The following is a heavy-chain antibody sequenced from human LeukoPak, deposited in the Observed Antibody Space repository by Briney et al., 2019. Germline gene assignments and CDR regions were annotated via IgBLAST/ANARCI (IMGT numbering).Heavy chain of an antibody. J-gene: IGHJ4*02. V-gene: IGHV3-30*18. Sequence: GGSLRLSCAASGFTFSSYAMSWVRQAPGKGLEWVAVISYDGSNKYYADSVKGRFTISRGNSKNTLYLQMNSLRAEDTAVYYCAKDTDYDRSYWGQGTLVTVSS. D-gene: IGHD3-10*02. CDR2: ISYDGSNK. CDR3: AKDTDYDRSY. CDR1: GFTFSSYA.